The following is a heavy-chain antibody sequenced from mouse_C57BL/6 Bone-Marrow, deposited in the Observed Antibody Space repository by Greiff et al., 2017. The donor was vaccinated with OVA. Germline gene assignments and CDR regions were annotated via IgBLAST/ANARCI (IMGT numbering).Heavy chain of an antibody. CDR1: EYEFPSHD. CDR2: INSDGGST. V-gene: IGHV5-2*01. Sequence: DVKLQESGGGLVQPGESLKLSCESNEYEFPSHDMSWVRKTPEKRLELVAAINSDGGSTYYPDTMERRFIISRDNTKKTLYLQMSSLRSEDTALYYCARPLVVAELFDYWGQGTTLTVSS. CDR3: ARPLVVAELFDY. J-gene: IGHJ2*01. D-gene: IGHD1-1*01.